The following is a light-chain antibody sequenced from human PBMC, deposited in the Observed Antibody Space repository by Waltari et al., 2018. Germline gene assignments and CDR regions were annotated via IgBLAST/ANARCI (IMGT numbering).Light chain of an antibody. CDR1: QTVYANY. CDR2: VAS. V-gene: IGKV3-20*01. J-gene: IGKJ2*01. CDR3: QEYGNSPPYN. Sequence: VVSQSPGTLSLSPGERATLSCTTSQTVYANYLAWYQHKPGQPPRLLPYVASRRATGIPGRFSGSGSGTHFTLTISRVDPEDFAVYVCQEYGNSPPYNFGPGTRLEI.